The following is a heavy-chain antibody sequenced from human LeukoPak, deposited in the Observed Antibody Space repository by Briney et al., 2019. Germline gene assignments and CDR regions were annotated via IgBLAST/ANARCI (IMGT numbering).Heavy chain of an antibody. Sequence: GGSLRLSGAASGFTFSSYGMHWVRQAPGKGLEWVAVIWYDGSNKYYADSVKGRFTISRDNSKNTLYLQMNSLRAEDTAVYYCARAPPIGSSTILDYYYYGMDVWGKGTTVTVSS. CDR2: IWYDGSNK. D-gene: IGHD2-2*01. J-gene: IGHJ6*04. V-gene: IGHV3-33*01. CDR1: GFTFSSYG. CDR3: ARAPPIGSSTILDYYYYGMDV.